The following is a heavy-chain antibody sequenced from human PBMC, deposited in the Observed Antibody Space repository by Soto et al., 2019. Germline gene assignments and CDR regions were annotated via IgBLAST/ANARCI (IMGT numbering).Heavy chain of an antibody. D-gene: IGHD4-17*01. CDR2: INPSGGST. CDR1: GYTFTSYY. Sequence: QVQLVQSGAEVKKPGASVKVSCKASGYTFTSYYMHWVRQAPGQGLEWMGIINPSGGSTSYAQKFQGRVTMTRDTATRTVYMELSSLRSEDTAVYYCARDPRGYGDYQLPSCDYWGQGTLVTVSS. V-gene: IGHV1-46*01. CDR3: ARDPRGYGDYQLPSCDY. J-gene: IGHJ4*02.